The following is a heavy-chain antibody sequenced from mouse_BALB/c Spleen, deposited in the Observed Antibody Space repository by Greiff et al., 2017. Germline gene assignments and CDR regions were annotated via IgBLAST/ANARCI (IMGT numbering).Heavy chain of an antibody. V-gene: IGHV1-69*02. CDR3: ARRTVGGWFAY. D-gene: IGHD1-1*01. CDR2: IDPSDSYT. J-gene: IGHJ3*01. Sequence: QVQLQQPGAELVKPGASVKLSCKASGYTFTSYWMHWVKQRPGQGLEWIGEIDPSDSYTNYNQKFKGKATLTVDKSSSTAYMQLSSLTSEDSAVYYCARRTVGGWFAYWGQGTLVTVSA. CDR1: GYTFTSYW.